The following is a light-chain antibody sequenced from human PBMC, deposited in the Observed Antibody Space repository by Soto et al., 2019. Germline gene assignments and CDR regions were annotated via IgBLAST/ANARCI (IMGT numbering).Light chain of an antibody. CDR1: SGHTNYA. Sequence: QLVLTQSPSASASLGASVKLTCTLDSGHTNYAIAWHQQQSEKGPRYLMKVNSDGTHIKGDGIPDRFSGSSSGAERYLTISSLQSEDEADHYCQTWGTVTPVIFGGGTKLTVL. J-gene: IGLJ2*01. CDR2: VNSDGTH. CDR3: QTWGTVTPVI. V-gene: IGLV4-69*01.